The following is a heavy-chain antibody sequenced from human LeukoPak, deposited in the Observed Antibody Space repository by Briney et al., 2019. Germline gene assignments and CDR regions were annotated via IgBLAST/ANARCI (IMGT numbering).Heavy chain of an antibody. CDR1: GFTFSSYG. D-gene: IGHD6-13*01. Sequence: PGGSLRLSCAASGFTFSSYGMSWVRQAPGKGLEWVSGISGSGGSTYYADSVKGRFTISRDNSKNTLYLQMNSLRAEDTAVYYCAKDQENSSLFDYWGQGTLVTVSS. J-gene: IGHJ4*02. CDR2: ISGSGGST. V-gene: IGHV3-23*01. CDR3: AKDQENSSLFDY.